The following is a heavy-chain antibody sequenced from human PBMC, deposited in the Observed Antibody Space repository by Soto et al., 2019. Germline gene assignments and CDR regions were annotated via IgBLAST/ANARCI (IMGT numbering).Heavy chain of an antibody. V-gene: IGHV3-53*01. CDR1: GFTVSSNY. D-gene: IGHD3-10*01. CDR2: IYSGGST. CDR3: ARDPMGSGSGP. J-gene: IGHJ5*02. Sequence: GGSLRLSCAASGFTVSSNYMSWVRQAPGKGLEWVSVIYSGGSTYYADSVKGRFTISRDNSKNTLYLQMNSLRAEDTAVYYCARDPMGSGSGPWGQGTLVTVSS.